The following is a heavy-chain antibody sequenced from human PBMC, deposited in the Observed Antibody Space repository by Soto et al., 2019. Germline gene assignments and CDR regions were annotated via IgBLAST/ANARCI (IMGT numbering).Heavy chain of an antibody. CDR2: ITPYNGNA. D-gene: IGHD1-26*01. CDR1: GYTFSNFG. Sequence: QVQLVQSGAEVENPGASVKVSCKASGYTFSNFGINWVRQAPGQGLEWMGWITPYNGNANYAQKYQDRLTVTTDTSTNTAYLELRSLRSHDTSLYFCARARMYSVAYHDYWGQGTLVTVSS. V-gene: IGHV1-18*04. CDR3: ARARMYSVAYHDY. J-gene: IGHJ4*02.